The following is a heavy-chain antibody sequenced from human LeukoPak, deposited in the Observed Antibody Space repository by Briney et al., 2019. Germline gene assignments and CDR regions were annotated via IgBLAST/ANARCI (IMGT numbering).Heavy chain of an antibody. CDR1: GFTFSSYA. J-gene: IGHJ3*02. Sequence: GGSLRLSCAASGFTFSSYAMSWVRQAPGKGLEWVAVISYDGSNKYYADSVKGRFTISRDNSKNTLYLQMNSLRAEDTAVYYCARSQAFSGWYSIGAFDIWGQGTMVTVSS. CDR2: ISYDGSNK. D-gene: IGHD6-19*01. V-gene: IGHV3-30-3*01. CDR3: ARSQAFSGWYSIGAFDI.